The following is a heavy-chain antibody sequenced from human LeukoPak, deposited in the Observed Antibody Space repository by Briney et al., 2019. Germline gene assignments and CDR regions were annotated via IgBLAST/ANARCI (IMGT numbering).Heavy chain of an antibody. J-gene: IGHJ1*01. CDR3: ASTTVNYYDSSVLRRAEYFQH. Sequence: SVKVSCKASGGTFSSYTISWVRQAPGQGLEWMGRIIPVLGIANYAQKFQSRVTITADKATSKAYMELSSLRSEDTAVYYCASTTVNYYDSSVLRRAEYFQHWGPGTLVTVSS. D-gene: IGHD3-22*01. V-gene: IGHV1-69*02. CDR1: GGTFSSYT. CDR2: IIPVLGIA.